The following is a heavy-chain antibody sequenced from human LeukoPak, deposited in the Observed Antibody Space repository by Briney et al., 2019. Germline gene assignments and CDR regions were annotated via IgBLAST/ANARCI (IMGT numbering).Heavy chain of an antibody. CDR1: GYSIRSGHY. CDR2: MFHCGST. J-gene: IGHJ4*02. Sequence: SETLSLTCAVSGYSIRSGHYWAWIRQSPEKGLEWVASMFHCGSTYYNPFLESRVTTSADTSKIEFSLKLSSVTAADTAVYYCARAGTNLGDYDYWGQGTLVTVSS. V-gene: IGHV4-38-2*01. D-gene: IGHD4-17*01. CDR3: ARAGTNLGDYDY.